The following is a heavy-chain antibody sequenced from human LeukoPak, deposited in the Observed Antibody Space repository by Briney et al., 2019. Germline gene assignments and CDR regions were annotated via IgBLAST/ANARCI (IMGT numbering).Heavy chain of an antibody. CDR2: INHSGST. V-gene: IGHV4-34*01. CDR1: GGSFSGYY. J-gene: IGHJ6*02. D-gene: IGHD5-18*01. CDR3: AAYSYGSRRNKKTYYYYGMDV. Sequence: PSETLSLTCAVYGGSFSGYYWSWIRQPPGKGLEWIGEINHSGSTNYNPSLKSRVTISVDTSKNQFSLKLSSVTAADTAVYYCAAYSYGSRRNKKTYYYYGMDVWGQGTTVTVSS.